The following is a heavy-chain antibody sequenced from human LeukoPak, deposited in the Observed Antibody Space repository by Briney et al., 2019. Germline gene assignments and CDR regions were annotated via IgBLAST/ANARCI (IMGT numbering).Heavy chain of an antibody. CDR3: ASGGYSFFY. Sequence: GGSLRLSCAASGFTFDDYAMHWVRQAPGKGLEWVANIKQDGSEKYYVDSVKGRFTISRDNAKNSLYLQMNSLRAEDTAVYYCASGGYSFFYWGQGTLVTVSS. V-gene: IGHV3-7*03. CDR2: IKQDGSEK. CDR1: GFTFDDYA. D-gene: IGHD5-18*01. J-gene: IGHJ4*02.